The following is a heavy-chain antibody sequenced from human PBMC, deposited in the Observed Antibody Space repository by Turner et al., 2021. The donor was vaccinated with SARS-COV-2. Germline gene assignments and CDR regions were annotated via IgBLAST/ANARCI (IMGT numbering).Heavy chain of an antibody. J-gene: IGHJ6*02. CDR1: GFTFSGYG. CDR3: ANSLQQLVSRGYYYYYGMDV. Sequence: QVQPCDSGGRVVQPARALGLTSAASGFTFSGYGMHWVRQAAGKGLEWVAGISYDGSNKYYADSVKGRFTISRDNSKNKLYLQMNSLRAEDTAVDYCANSLQQLVSRGYYYYYGMDVWGQGTTVTVSS. D-gene: IGHD6-6*01. CDR2: ISYDGSNK. V-gene: IGHV3-30*18.